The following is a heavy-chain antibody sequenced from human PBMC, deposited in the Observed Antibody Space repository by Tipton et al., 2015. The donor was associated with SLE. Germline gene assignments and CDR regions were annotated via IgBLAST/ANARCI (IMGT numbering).Heavy chain of an antibody. J-gene: IGHJ6*02. CDR1: GDSIRSGDYY. V-gene: IGHV4-30-4*08. D-gene: IGHD2/OR15-2a*01. Sequence: TLSLTCTVSGDSIRSGDYYWTWIRQPPGRGLEWIGYIYHSGRPYTHYNPSLKSRVSMSDDTSKNQFSLNLTSVTAADTAVYYCAGHARPTYFTGFGVWGQGATVPVS. CDR3: AGHARPTYFTGFGV. CDR2: IYHSGRPYT.